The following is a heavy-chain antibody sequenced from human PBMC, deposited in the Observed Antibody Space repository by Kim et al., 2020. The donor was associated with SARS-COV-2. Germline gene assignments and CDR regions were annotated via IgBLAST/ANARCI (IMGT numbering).Heavy chain of an antibody. D-gene: IGHD6-13*01. V-gene: IGHV3-23*01. J-gene: IGHJ4*02. CDR3: AKRWSAADY. Sequence: VKGQFTITGDNSKKPLYLQMNSLRAEDTAVYYCAKRWSAADYWGQGTLVTVSS.